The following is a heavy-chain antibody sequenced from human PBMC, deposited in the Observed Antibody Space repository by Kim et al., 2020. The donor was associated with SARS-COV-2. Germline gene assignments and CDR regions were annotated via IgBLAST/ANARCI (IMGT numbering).Heavy chain of an antibody. J-gene: IGHJ4*02. CDR2: DSDT. CDR3: ARRTDYFDY. V-gene: IGHV5-51*01. Sequence: DSDTRYSPSFQGQVTISADKSTNTAYLQWNSLKASDTAMYYCARRTDYFDYWGQGTQVTVSS.